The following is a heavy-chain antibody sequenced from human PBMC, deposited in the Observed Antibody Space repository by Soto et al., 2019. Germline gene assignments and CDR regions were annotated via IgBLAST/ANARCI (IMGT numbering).Heavy chain of an antibody. CDR2: ISGYNGNT. J-gene: IGHJ6*02. CDR3: AATGGHYFGLDV. Sequence: QVQLVQSGVEVKKPGASVKVSCKAAGYTFTNYDINWVRRAPGQGLEWMGWISGYNGNTKYAQKFQDRVTMSADTSTRTAYMEMRSLTFDDTAVYFCAATGGHYFGLDVWGQGTTVTVSS. D-gene: IGHD2-8*02. V-gene: IGHV1-18*01. CDR1: GYTFTNYD.